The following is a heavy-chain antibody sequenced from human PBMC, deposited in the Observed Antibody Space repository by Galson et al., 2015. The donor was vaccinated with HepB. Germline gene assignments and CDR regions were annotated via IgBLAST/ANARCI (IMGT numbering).Heavy chain of an antibody. J-gene: IGHJ4*02. D-gene: IGHD5-12*01. CDR2: INHSGST. CDR1: GGSFSGYY. CDR3: ARHSLSGYDFYYFDY. Sequence: ETLSLTCAVYGGSFSGYYWSWIRQPPGKGLEWIGEINHSGSTNYNPSLKSRVTISVDTSKNQFSLKLSSVTAADTAVYYCARHSLSGYDFYYFDYWGQGTLVTVSS. V-gene: IGHV4-34*01.